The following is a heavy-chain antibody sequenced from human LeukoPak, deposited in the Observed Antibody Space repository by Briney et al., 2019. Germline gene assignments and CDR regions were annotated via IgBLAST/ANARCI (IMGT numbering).Heavy chain of an antibody. Sequence: PSQTLSLTCTVSGGSISSGDYYWSWIRQPPGKGLEWIGYIYYSGSTYYNPSLKSRVTISVDTSKNQFSLKLSSVTAADTAVYYCARERDGDPYMDVWGQGTTVTVSS. CDR2: IYYSGST. CDR1: GGSISSGDYY. V-gene: IGHV4-30-4*01. CDR3: ARERDGDPYMDV. J-gene: IGHJ6*02. D-gene: IGHD4-17*01.